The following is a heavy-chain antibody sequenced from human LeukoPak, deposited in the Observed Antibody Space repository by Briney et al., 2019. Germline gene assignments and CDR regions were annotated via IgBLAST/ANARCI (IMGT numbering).Heavy chain of an antibody. Sequence: ASVKVSCKASGYTFAIYGISWVRQAPGQGLEWMAWIRPYDGDTNYAQNFEGRVTMTTERSTSTAYMELRSLRSDDTAIYYCARDYCTRGGDCYKEDLFVPWGQGTLVTVSS. V-gene: IGHV1-18*01. CDR1: GYTFAIYG. D-gene: IGHD2-21*02. CDR3: ARDYCTRGGDCYKEDLFVP. J-gene: IGHJ5*02. CDR2: IRPYDGDT.